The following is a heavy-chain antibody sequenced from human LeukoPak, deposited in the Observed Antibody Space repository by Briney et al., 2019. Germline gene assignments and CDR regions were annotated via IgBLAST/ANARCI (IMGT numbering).Heavy chain of an antibody. CDR2: ITSTSTYI. CDR3: ARELTVTSNCWFDR. Sequence: GGSLRLSCAVSGFTFSSYTMNWVRQAPGKGLEWVSSITSTSTYIYYADSVKGRFTISRDNAKNSLYLQMNSLRAEDTAIYYCARELTVTSNCWFDRWGQRTLVTVSS. J-gene: IGHJ5*02. CDR1: GFTFSSYT. D-gene: IGHD4-11*01. V-gene: IGHV3-21*01.